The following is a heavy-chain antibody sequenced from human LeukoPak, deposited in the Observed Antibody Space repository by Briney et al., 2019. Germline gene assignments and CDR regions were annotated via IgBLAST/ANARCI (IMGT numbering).Heavy chain of an antibody. Sequence: GASVNVSCKASGYTFTGYYMHWVRQTPGQGLEWMGWINPNSGGTNYAQKFQGRVTMTRDTSISTAYMELSRLRSDDTAVYYCATSSGGYGDYGFDYWGQGTLVTVSS. CDR2: INPNSGGT. CDR1: GYTFTGYY. V-gene: IGHV1-2*02. CDR3: ATSSGGYGDYGFDY. D-gene: IGHD4-17*01. J-gene: IGHJ4*02.